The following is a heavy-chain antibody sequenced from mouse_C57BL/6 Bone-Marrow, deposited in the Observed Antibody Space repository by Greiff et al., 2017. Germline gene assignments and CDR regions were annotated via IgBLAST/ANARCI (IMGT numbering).Heavy chain of an antibody. CDR1: GYTFTSYG. CDR3: AGWALNYYGSSSGY. J-gene: IGHJ2*01. D-gene: IGHD1-1*01. V-gene: IGHV1-81*01. Sequence: QVQLKQSGAELARPGASVKLSCKASGYTFTSYGISWVKQRTGQGLEWIGEINPRSGNTYYNEKFKGKATLTADKSSSTAYMELRSLTSEDSAVYFCAGWALNYYGSSSGYWGQGTTLTVSS. CDR2: INPRSGNT.